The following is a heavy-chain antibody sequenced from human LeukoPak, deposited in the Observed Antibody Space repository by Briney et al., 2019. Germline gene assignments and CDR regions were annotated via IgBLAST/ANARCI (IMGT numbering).Heavy chain of an antibody. CDR1: GGSISSYY. V-gene: IGHV4-59*01. Sequence: KPSETLSLTCTVSGGSISSYYWSWIRQPPGKGLEWIGYICYSGSTNYNPSLKSRVTISVDTSKNQFSLKLSSVTAADTAVYYCARGSYDILTGYYHLFDYWGQGTLVTVSS. D-gene: IGHD3-9*01. J-gene: IGHJ4*02. CDR2: ICYSGST. CDR3: ARGSYDILTGYYHLFDY.